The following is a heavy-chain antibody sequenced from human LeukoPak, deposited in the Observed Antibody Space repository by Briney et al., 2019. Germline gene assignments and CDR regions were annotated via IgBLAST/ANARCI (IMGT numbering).Heavy chain of an antibody. CDR2: IWYDGTEK. J-gene: IGHJ5*02. D-gene: IGHD3-10*01. Sequence: GGSLRLSCATSGLTFGHYGMHWVRQAPDKGLEWVAVIWYDGTEKYYADSVKGRFTISRDTSKNTLYLQMNSLRAEDTAVYYCVKDRAPGPESNWFDPWGQGTLVIVSS. CDR3: VKDRAPGPESNWFDP. V-gene: IGHV3-33*06. CDR1: GLTFGHYG.